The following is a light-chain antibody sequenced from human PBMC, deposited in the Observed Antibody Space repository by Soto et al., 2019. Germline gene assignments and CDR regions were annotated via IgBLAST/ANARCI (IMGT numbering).Light chain of an antibody. Sequence: EIVLTQSPATLSLSPGDRATLSCRASQSVRSYLDWYQQKPGQAPRLLIYDASNRATGIPARFSGSGSGTDFDLTISSRETEDFAVYYFHQRSDWPSTFGGETNVEIK. CDR3: HQRSDWPST. V-gene: IGKV3-11*01. CDR1: QSVRSY. J-gene: IGKJ4*01. CDR2: DAS.